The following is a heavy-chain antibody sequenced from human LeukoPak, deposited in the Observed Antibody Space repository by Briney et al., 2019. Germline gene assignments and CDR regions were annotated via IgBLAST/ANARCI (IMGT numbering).Heavy chain of an antibody. Sequence: PGGSLRLSCAASGFTFSSYAMSWVRQAPGKGLEWVSAISGSGGSTYYADSVKGRFTISRDNSKNTLYLQMNSLRAEDTAVYYCSKGYCSRTSCLIFDYWGQGTLVTVSS. CDR2: ISGSGGST. CDR3: SKGYCSRTSCLIFDY. CDR1: GFTFSSYA. J-gene: IGHJ4*02. V-gene: IGHV3-23*01. D-gene: IGHD2-2*01.